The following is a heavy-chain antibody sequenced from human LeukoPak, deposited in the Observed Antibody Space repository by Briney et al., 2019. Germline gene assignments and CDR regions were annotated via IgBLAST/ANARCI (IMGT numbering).Heavy chain of an antibody. Sequence: RAGRSLRPSCAASGFTVSSYEMNWVRQAAGKGLEWVSYISSSGSTIYYADSVKGRFTISRDNAKNSLYLQMNSLRAEDTAVYYCAELGITMIGGVWGKGTTVTISS. V-gene: IGHV3-48*03. CDR3: AELGITMIGGV. CDR2: ISSSGSTI. D-gene: IGHD3-10*02. J-gene: IGHJ6*04. CDR1: GFTVSSYE.